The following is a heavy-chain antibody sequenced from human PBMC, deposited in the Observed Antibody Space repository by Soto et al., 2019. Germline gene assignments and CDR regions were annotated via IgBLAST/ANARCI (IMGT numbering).Heavy chain of an antibody. CDR3: AKARRVDTAMAPDY. D-gene: IGHD5-18*01. CDR2: ISYDGSNK. V-gene: IGHV3-30*18. Sequence: QVQLVESGGGVVQPGRSLRLSCAASGFTFSSYGMHWVRQAPGKGLEWVAVISYDGSNKYYADSVKGRFTISRDNSKNTLYLQMNSLRAEDTVVYYCAKARRVDTAMAPDYWGQGTLVTVSS. CDR1: GFTFSSYG. J-gene: IGHJ4*02.